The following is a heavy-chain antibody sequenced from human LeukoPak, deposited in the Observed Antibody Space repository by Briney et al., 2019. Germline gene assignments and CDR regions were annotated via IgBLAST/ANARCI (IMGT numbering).Heavy chain of an antibody. CDR3: ARGDAFSGDH. CDR1: GFTFSSYA. Sequence: PGGSLRLSCAASGFTFSSYAMSWVRQAPGRGLEWVANIHPEGSEKYHVESVKGRFTISRDNTKNLLFLQMNGLRVEDTAVYYCARGDAFSGDHWGQGTLVTVSS. J-gene: IGHJ4*02. CDR2: IHPEGSEK. V-gene: IGHV3-7*04.